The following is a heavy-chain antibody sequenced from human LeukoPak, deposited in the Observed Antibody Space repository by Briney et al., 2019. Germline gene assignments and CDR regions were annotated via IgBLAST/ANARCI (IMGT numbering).Heavy chain of an antibody. J-gene: IGHJ3*02. Sequence: PGGSLRLSCAASGFTFDDYAMHWVRQPPGKGLEWIGEIYHSGSTNYNPSLKSRVTISVDKSKSQFSLKLSSVTAADTAVYYCAILYSGSYSDAFDIWGQGTMVTVSS. V-gene: IGHV4-4*02. CDR1: GFTFDDYA. D-gene: IGHD1-26*01. CDR2: IYHSGST. CDR3: AILYSGSYSDAFDI.